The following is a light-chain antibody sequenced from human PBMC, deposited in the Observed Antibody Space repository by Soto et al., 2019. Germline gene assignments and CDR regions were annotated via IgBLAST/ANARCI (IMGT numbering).Light chain of an antibody. J-gene: IGKJ1*01. CDR2: DAS. CDR3: QQYGSSPGT. V-gene: IGKV3D-20*01. Sequence: EIVLTQSPGTLSLSPGERATLSCRASQSVSSSYLAWYQQKGGLAPRLLIHDASTRASGIPDRFSGSKSGTDFTLTIRGLEPEDFAVYYCQQYGSSPGTFGQGTKVDIK. CDR1: QSVSSSY.